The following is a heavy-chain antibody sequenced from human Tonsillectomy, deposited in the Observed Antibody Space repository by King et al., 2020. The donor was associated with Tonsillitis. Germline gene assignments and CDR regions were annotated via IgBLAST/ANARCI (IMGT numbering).Heavy chain of an antibody. CDR1: GGSISSYY. J-gene: IGHJ3*02. V-gene: IGHV4-4*07. D-gene: IGHD6-19*01. CDR2: IYTSGST. CDR3: ARDLRVLDRGVAVAKGAFDI. Sequence: QLQESGPGLVKPSETLSLTCTVSGGSISSYYWSWIRQPAGKGLEWIGRIYTSGSTNYNPSLKSRVTMSVDTSKNQFSLKLSSVTAADTAVYYCARDLRVLDRGVAVAKGAFDIWGQGTMVTVSS.